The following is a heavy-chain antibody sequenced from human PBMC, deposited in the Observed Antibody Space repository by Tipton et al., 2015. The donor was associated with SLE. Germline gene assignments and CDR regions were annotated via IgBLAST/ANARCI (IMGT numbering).Heavy chain of an antibody. V-gene: IGHV1-69*05. Sequence: QSGAEVKKPGSSVKVSCKASGGTFSSYAISWVRQAPGQGLEWMGGIIPIFGTANYAQKFQGRVTITTDESTSTAYMELSSLRSEDRGVYYWASLRELSLGYFDYWGQGTLVTVSA. J-gene: IGHJ4*02. CDR3: ASLRELSLGYFDY. CDR2: IIPIFGTA. CDR1: GGTFSSYA. D-gene: IGHD3-16*02.